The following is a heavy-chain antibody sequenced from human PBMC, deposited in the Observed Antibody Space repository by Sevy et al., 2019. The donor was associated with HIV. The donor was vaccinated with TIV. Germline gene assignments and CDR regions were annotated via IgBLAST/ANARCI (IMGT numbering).Heavy chain of an antibody. CDR1: GFTFSSYS. CDR3: ARDARSGGSPQTPGNAFDI. V-gene: IGHV3-48*01. Sequence: GGSLRLSCAASGFTFSSYSMNWVRQAPGKGLEWVSHISSSSSTIYYADSVKGRFTVSRDNAKNSRYLQMNSLRAEDTAVYYCARDARSGGSPQTPGNAFDIWGQGTMVTVSS. CDR2: ISSSSSTI. D-gene: IGHD2-15*01. J-gene: IGHJ3*02.